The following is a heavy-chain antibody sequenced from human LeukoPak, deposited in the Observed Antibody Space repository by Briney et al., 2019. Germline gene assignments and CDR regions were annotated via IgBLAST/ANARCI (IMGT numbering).Heavy chain of an antibody. V-gene: IGHV4-59*08. D-gene: IGHD6-6*01. Sequence: SETLSLTCTVSGGSISSYYWSWIRQPPGKGLEWIGDIYYSGSTNYNPSLKSRVTISVDTSKNQFSLRLSSVTAADTAVYYCARHDPRGEPARLGFFDYWGQGTLVTVSS. CDR3: ARHDPRGEPARLGFFDY. CDR1: GGSISSYY. J-gene: IGHJ4*02. CDR2: IYYSGST.